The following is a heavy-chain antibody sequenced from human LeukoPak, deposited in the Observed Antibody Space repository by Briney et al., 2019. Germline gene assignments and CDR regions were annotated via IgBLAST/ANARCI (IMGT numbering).Heavy chain of an antibody. J-gene: IGHJ6*03. CDR2: IRYDGSNK. CDR3: ANLGSMVRGVDYYYMDV. Sequence: GGSLRLSCAASGFTFSSYGMHWVRQAPGKGLEWVAFIRYDGSNKYYADSVKGRFTISRDNSKNTLYLQMNSLRAEDTAVYYCANLGSMVRGVDYYYMDVWGKGTTVTISS. V-gene: IGHV3-30*02. D-gene: IGHD3-10*01. CDR1: GFTFSSYG.